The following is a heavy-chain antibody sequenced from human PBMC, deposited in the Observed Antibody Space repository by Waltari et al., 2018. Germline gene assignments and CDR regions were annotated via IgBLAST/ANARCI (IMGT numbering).Heavy chain of an antibody. CDR3: AGGGGAAAPHGYFDL. D-gene: IGHD2-15*01. Sequence: QVQLQESGPGLVKPSETLSLTCTVSGGSICSYYWSWIRQPPGKGLEWIGYIYYSGSTNYNPSLKSRVTISVDTSKNQFSLKLSSVTAADTAVYYCAGGGGAAAPHGYFDLWGRGTLVTVSS. CDR1: GGSICSYY. CDR2: IYYSGST. V-gene: IGHV4-59*03. J-gene: IGHJ2*01.